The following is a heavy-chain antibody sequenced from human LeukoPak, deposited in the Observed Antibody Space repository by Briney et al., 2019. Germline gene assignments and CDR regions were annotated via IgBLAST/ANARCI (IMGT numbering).Heavy chain of an antibody. D-gene: IGHD2-2*01. Sequence: GGSLRLSCAASGPTIDDHAMHWVRQAPGKGLEWVSGIFWKSGVAGYADSVKGRFTISRDTAKNSMFLQMSSLRVEDTALYYCVRDLRPGGADVWGRGATVTVSS. CDR1: GPTIDDHA. J-gene: IGHJ6*02. V-gene: IGHV3-9*01. CDR2: IFWKSGVA. CDR3: VRDLRPGGADV.